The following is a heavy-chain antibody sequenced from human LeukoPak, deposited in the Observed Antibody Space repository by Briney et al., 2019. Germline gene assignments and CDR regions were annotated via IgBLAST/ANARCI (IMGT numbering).Heavy chain of an antibody. CDR3: ASITTASAFDI. CDR1: GFTFSTYS. Sequence: GGSLRLSCAACGFTFSTYSMNWVRQAPGKGLEWVSSISSSSVYIYQADSVKGRFTISRDNAKNSLYLQMNSLRAEDTAVYYCASITTASAFDIWGQGTMVTVSS. V-gene: IGHV3-21*01. D-gene: IGHD4-11*01. J-gene: IGHJ3*02. CDR2: ISSSSVYI.